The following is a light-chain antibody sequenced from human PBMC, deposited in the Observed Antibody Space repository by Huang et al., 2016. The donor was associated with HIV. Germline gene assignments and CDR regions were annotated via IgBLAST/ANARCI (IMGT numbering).Light chain of an antibody. J-gene: IGKJ2*01. Sequence: DVVMTQSPLSLPVTLGQPASISCRARQSLVYSDGNAFLNWFQQRPGQSPRRLIYKVSNRDSGVPDRVSGSGSGTDFTLKISRVEAEDVGVYYCMQGTHWPWTFGQGTKLEIK. V-gene: IGKV2-30*01. CDR1: QSLVYSDGNAF. CDR3: MQGTHWPWT. CDR2: KVS.